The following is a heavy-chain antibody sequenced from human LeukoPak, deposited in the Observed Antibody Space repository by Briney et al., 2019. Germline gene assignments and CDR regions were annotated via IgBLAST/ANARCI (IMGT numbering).Heavy chain of an antibody. D-gene: IGHD3-10*01. CDR2: ISGSGGST. CDR3: ANYRSRFGESNPQYFDY. CDR1: GFTFSSYG. Sequence: GGSLRLSCAASGFTFSSYGMSWVRQAPGKGLEWVSAISGSGGSTYYADSVKGRFTISRDNSKNTLYLQMNSLRAEDTAVYYCANYRSRFGESNPQYFDYWGQGTLVTVSS. V-gene: IGHV3-23*01. J-gene: IGHJ4*02.